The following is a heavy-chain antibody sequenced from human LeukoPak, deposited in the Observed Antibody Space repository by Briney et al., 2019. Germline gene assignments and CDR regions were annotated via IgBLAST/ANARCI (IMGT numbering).Heavy chain of an antibody. CDR2: ISSSSSYI. J-gene: IGHJ6*03. D-gene: IGHD5-24*01. V-gene: IGHV3-21*01. Sequence: GGSLRLSCAASGFTFSSYSMNWVRQAPGKGLEWVSSISSSSSYIYCADSVKGRFTISRDNAKNSLYLQMNSLRAEDTAVYYCARRFMEMATIGGDYYYYMDVWGKGTTVTVSS. CDR3: ARRFMEMATIGGDYYYYMDV. CDR1: GFTFSSYS.